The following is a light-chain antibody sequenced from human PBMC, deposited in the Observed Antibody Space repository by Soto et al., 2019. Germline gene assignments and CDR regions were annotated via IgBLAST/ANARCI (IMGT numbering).Light chain of an antibody. CDR3: QHYNSYGK. CDR1: QGISTY. J-gene: IGKJ1*01. V-gene: IGKV1-39*01. Sequence: DIQMTQSPSSLSASVGDRVTITCRASQGISTYLNWYQQKPGKAPKLLIYAASSFQSGVTSRFSASGSGTEFTLTITSVHPDDFATYYCQHYNSYGKFGQGTKVDIK. CDR2: AAS.